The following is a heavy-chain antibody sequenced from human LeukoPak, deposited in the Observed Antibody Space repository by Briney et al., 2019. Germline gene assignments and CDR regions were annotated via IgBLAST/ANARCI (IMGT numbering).Heavy chain of an antibody. CDR1: GYSISSGYY. V-gene: IGHV4-38-2*02. J-gene: IGHJ4*02. Sequence: SETLSLTCTVSGYSISSGYYWGWIRQPPGKGLEWIGEINHSGSTNYNPSLKSRVTISVDTSKNQFSLKLSSVTAADTAVYYCARRIYGHKLDYWGQGTLVTVSS. CDR3: ARRIYGHKLDY. D-gene: IGHD2/OR15-2a*01. CDR2: INHSGST.